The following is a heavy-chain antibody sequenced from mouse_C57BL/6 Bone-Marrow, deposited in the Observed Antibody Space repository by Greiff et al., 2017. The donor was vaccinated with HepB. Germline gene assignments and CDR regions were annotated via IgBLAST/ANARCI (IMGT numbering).Heavy chain of an antibody. V-gene: IGHV1-81*01. J-gene: IGHJ1*03. Sequence: VQVVESGAELARPGASVKLSCKASGYTFTSYGISWVKQRTGQGLEWIGEIYPRSGNTYYNEKFKGKATLTADKSSSTAYMELRSLTSEDSAVYFCARWDTTVVAPYGYFDVWGTGTTVTVSS. D-gene: IGHD1-1*01. CDR1: GYTFTSYG. CDR3: ARWDTTVVAPYGYFDV. CDR2: IYPRSGNT.